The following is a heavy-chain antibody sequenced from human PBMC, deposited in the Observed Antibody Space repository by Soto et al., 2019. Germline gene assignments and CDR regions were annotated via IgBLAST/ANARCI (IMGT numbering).Heavy chain of an antibody. Sequence: EVQLLESGGGLVQPGGSLRLSCAASGFTFSSYAMSWVRQAPGKGLEWVSAISGSGGSTYYADSVKGRFTISRDTSKDTLYLQMNSLRAEDTAVYYCAKVGAYGLEWYFDLWGRGTLVTVSS. J-gene: IGHJ2*01. V-gene: IGHV3-23*01. CDR1: GFTFSSYA. CDR3: AKVGAYGLEWYFDL. CDR2: ISGSGGST. D-gene: IGHD3-16*01.